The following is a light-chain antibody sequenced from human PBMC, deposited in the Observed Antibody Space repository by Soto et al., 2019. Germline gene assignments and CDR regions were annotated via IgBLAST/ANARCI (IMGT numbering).Light chain of an antibody. CDR2: DAS. CDR3: QQYGNSPIT. V-gene: IGKV3-20*01. J-gene: IGKJ5*01. CDR1: QSVSNNY. Sequence: EIVLTQSPGTLSLSPGERATLSSRASQSVSNNYLAWYQQKPGQAPRLLIYDASNRATGIPARFSGSGSGTDFTLTISRLEPEDFAVYYCQQYGNSPITFGQGTRLEIK.